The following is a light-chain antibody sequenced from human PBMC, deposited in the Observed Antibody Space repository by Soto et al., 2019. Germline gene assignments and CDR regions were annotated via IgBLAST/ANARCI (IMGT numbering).Light chain of an antibody. J-gene: IGLJ1*01. CDR2: GVT. CDR1: HNDIGTYDY. CDR3: SSFTSDRIYV. V-gene: IGLV2-14*03. Sequence: QSVLTQPTSVSGSPGQSITISCTGNHNDIGTYDYVSWYQQHPGRAPRLLIYGVTTRPSGISDRFSASKSGLTASLTISVLQPEDEADYYCSSFTSDRIYVFGPGTKLTVL.